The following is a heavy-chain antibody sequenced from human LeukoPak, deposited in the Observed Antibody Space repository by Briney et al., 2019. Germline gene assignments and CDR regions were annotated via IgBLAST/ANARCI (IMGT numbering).Heavy chain of an antibody. CDR3: AKDKDSTSSNGFNH. D-gene: IGHD2-8*01. CDR2: VSSSGGIP. CDR1: GFRFSSFA. Sequence: SGGSLRLSCEASGFRFSSFAVSWVRQTPGKGLEWVSSVSSSGGIPHYADAVKGRFTISRDNSQNTLYLHMNSLRGEDTAVYYCAKDKDSTSSNGFNHWGQGTLVTVSS. J-gene: IGHJ4*02. V-gene: IGHV3-23*01.